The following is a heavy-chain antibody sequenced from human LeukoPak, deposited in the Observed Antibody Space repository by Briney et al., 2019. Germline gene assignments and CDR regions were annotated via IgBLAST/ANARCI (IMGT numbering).Heavy chain of an antibody. CDR2: IYYSGSS. Sequence: SETLSLTCTVSGGSISSSSYYWGREPHPRGLGLEWSGSIYYSGSSYYNPSLQSRVTISVDTSNNQFSVKLSSVPAADTAVYYCARGRGSSSWYVTGWNWFDAWGQGTLVTVSS. CDR3: ARGRGSSSWYVTGWNWFDA. CDR1: GGSISSSSYY. J-gene: IGHJ5*02. D-gene: IGHD6-13*01. V-gene: IGHV4-39*07.